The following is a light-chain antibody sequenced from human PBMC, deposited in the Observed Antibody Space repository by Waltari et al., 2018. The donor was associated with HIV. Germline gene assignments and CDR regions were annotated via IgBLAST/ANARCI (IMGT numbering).Light chain of an antibody. Sequence: DIQMIQSPSNLSASVGDAVTINCRSSHDIKSWLAWYQHTPRQAPKLLIYKASTLESGVSSRFSGAGSGTNFTFTIASLQVDDIATYYCQQYNTFSFTFGPGTTV. CDR2: KAS. J-gene: IGKJ3*01. CDR1: HDIKSW. V-gene: IGKV1-5*03. CDR3: QQYNTFSFT.